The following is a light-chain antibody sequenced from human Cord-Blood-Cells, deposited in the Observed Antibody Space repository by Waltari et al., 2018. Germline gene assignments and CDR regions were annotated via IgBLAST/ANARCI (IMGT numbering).Light chain of an antibody. CDR3: SSYAGSNNFVV. J-gene: IGLJ2*01. CDR2: EGS. CDR1: SSDVGGYNY. V-gene: IGLV2-8*01. Sequence: QSAPTQPPSASGSPGHSVTISCTGTSSDVGGYNYLSWYQQHPGKAPKLMTYEGSNRPSGVPDRFSGSKSGNTASLTVSGLQAEDEADYYCSSYAGSNNFVVFGGGTKLTVL.